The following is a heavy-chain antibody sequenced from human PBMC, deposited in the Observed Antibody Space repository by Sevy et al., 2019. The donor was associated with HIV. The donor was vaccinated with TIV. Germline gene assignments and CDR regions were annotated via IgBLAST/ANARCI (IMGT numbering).Heavy chain of an antibody. CDR2: IYYSGST. Sequence: SETLSLTCTVSGGSISSYYWSWIRQPPGKGLEWNGYIYYSGSTNYNPSLKSRVTISVDTSKNQFSQKLSSVTAADTAVYYCARGAGRIAARRGWGHWFDPWGQGTLVTVSS. CDR3: ARGAGRIAARRGWGHWFDP. CDR1: GGSISSYY. V-gene: IGHV4-59*01. D-gene: IGHD6-6*01. J-gene: IGHJ5*02.